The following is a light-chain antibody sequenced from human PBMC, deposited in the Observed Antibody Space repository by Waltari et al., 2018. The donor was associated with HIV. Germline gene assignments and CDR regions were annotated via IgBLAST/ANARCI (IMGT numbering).Light chain of an antibody. CDR3: CSYGGSSTYVV. CDR2: EVS. Sequence: QSALTQPASVSGSPGQSITISCPGTSSDIGIYDFVSWYQQHPGKAPKLIIYEVSERPSGVSNRFSGSKSGNTASLTISGLQAEDETDYYCCSYGGSSTYVVFGGGTKVTVL. V-gene: IGLV2-23*02. J-gene: IGLJ2*01. CDR1: SSDIGIYDF.